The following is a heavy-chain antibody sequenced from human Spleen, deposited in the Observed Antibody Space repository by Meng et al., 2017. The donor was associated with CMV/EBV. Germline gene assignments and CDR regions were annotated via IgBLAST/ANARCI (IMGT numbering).Heavy chain of an antibody. Sequence: GGSISSSSYYWGWIRQPPGKGLEWIGSIYYSGITFYNPSLKSRVTISVDTSKNQFSLKLNSVTAADTAVYYCATSVWQQLVRNWFDPWGQGTLVTVSS. J-gene: IGHJ5*02. V-gene: IGHV4-39*07. CDR3: ATSVWQQLVRNWFDP. CDR1: GGSISSSSYY. CDR2: IYYSGIT. D-gene: IGHD6-13*01.